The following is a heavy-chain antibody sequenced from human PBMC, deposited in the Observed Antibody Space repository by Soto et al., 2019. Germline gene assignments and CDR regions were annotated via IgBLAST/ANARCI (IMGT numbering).Heavy chain of an antibody. CDR1: GFTFSRYG. Sequence: GSLRLSCAASGFTFSRYGMNWLRQAPGKGLEWVASISSSTSYVYYADSVKGRFSTSRDNAKNILYLEMYALRTEDTAVYYCARDPSEGRVGNWFESWGQGTLVTVSS. CDR3: ARDPSEGRVGNWFES. CDR2: ISSSTSYV. J-gene: IGHJ5*01. D-gene: IGHD2-2*01. V-gene: IGHV3-21*06.